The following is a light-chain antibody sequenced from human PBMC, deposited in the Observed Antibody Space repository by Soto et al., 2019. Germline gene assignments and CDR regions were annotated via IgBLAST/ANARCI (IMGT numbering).Light chain of an antibody. CDR1: QGISSY. CDR3: QQGGT. J-gene: IGKJ3*01. V-gene: IGKV1-9*01. CDR2: AAS. Sequence: DIQLPQYPSFLSASVGDRVTITCRASQGISSYLAWYQQKPGKAPKLLIYAASTLQSGVPSRFSGSGSGTEFTLTMSSLQPEDFATYYCQQGGTFGPGTKVDI.